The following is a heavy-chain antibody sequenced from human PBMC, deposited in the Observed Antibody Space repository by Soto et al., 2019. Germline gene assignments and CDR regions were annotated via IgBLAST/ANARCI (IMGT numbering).Heavy chain of an antibody. CDR2: ISSNGGST. V-gene: IGHV3-64D*06. CDR1: GFNFSSYA. D-gene: IGHD3-9*01. J-gene: IGHJ4*01. Sequence: GGSLRLSCSASGFNFSSYAMHWVRQAPGKGLEYVSAISSNGGSTYYADSVKGRFTISRDNSKNTLYLQMSSLRAEDTAVYYCLTAFRYFDWLPDVDNWGQGTLVTVSS. CDR3: LTAFRYFDWLPDVDN.